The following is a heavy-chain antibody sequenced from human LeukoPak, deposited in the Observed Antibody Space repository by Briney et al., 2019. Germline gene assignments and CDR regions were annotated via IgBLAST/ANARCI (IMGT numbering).Heavy chain of an antibody. CDR2: INPNSGGT. CDR3: ARVLVIKEPADSFQH. CDR1: GYTFTGYY. D-gene: IGHD3-22*01. J-gene: IGHJ1*01. Sequence: GASVKVSFKASGYTFTGYYIHWVRQAPGQGLEWMGWINPNSGGTSYAPSFQGRVTMTRDTSISTAYMELSRLRSDDTAVYYCARVLVIKEPADSFQHWGQGTQVTVSS. V-gene: IGHV1-2*02.